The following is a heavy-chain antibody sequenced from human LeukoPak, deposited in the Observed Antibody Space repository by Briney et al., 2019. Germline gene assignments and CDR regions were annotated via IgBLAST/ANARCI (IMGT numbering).Heavy chain of an antibody. CDR3: ARSYYYDSSGYYAPVPVFDY. CDR1: GYSISSGYY. J-gene: IGHJ4*02. V-gene: IGHV4-38-2*02. D-gene: IGHD3-22*01. CDR2: IYHSGST. Sequence: SETLSLTCTVSGYSISSGYYWGWIRQPPGKGLEWIGSIYHSGSTYYNPSLKSRVTISVDTSKNQFSLKLSSVTAADTAVYYCARSYYYDSSGYYAPVPVFDYWGQGTLVTVSS.